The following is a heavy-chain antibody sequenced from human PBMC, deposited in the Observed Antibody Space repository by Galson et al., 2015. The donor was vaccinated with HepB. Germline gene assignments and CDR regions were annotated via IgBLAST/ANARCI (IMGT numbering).Heavy chain of an antibody. V-gene: IGHV3-15*01. D-gene: IGHD3-3*01. CDR2: FKNKTDDATT. CDR1: GFSFNHAW. J-gene: IGHJ4*02. Sequence: SLRLSCAASGFSFNHAWMSWVRQAPGKGLEWVGHFKNKTDDATTDYTASVKGRFTISRDDSKNTLYLQMNSLKTEDTAVYYCTTRFGWISPLGWFDYWGQGTLVTVSS. CDR3: TTRFGWISPLGWFDY.